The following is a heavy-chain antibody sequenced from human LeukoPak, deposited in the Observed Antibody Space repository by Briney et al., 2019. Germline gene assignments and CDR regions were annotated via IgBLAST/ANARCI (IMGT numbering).Heavy chain of an antibody. Sequence: GGSLRLSCAASGFTFSNYAMNWVRQAPGKGLDWVSYISSGATIYYADSVKGRFTISRDNAKNSLYLQMNSLKAEDTAVYYCARTQTMTTVTAYDYWGQGTLVTVSS. J-gene: IGHJ4*02. D-gene: IGHD4-17*01. CDR2: ISSGATI. CDR3: ARTQTMTTVTAYDY. V-gene: IGHV3-69-1*01. CDR1: GFTFSNYA.